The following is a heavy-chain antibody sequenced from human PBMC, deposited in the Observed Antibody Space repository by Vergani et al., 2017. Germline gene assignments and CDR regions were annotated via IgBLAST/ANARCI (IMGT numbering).Heavy chain of an antibody. CDR1: GFSFREYG. CDR2: ISYDGNKK. D-gene: IGHD1-1*01. Sequence: QVQLVESGGGEFQPLRSLRLSCSAAGFSFREYGAHWGRQAPGKGLGGVSVISYDGNKKNSADSVKGRFTISRDNSKNTLYLEMNALRAEDTAVYYCARDFLTRVTTLDYYYMGVWGKGTTVTVSS. CDR3: ARDFLTRVTTLDYYYMGV. J-gene: IGHJ6*03. V-gene: IGHV3-30*03.